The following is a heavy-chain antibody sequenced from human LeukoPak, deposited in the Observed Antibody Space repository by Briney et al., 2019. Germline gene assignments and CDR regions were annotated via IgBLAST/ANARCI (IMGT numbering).Heavy chain of an antibody. CDR2: ISGSGGST. J-gene: IGHJ4*02. Sequence: PGGSLRLSCAASGFTFSSYAMSWVRQAPGKELEWVSAISGSGGSTYYADSVKGRFTISRDNSKNTLYLQMNSLRAEDTAVYYCVSIVVVVAATDYWGQGTLVTVSS. CDR1: GFTFSSYA. D-gene: IGHD2-15*01. CDR3: VSIVVVVAATDY. V-gene: IGHV3-23*01.